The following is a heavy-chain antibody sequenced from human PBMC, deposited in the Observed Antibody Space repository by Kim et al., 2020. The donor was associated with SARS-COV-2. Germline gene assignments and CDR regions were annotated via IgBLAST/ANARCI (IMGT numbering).Heavy chain of an antibody. J-gene: IGHJ6*02. CDR1: GYTFTSYD. Sequence: ASVKVSCKASGYTFTSYDINWVRQATGQGLEWMGWMNPNSGNTGYAQKFQGRVTMTRNTSISTAYMELSSLRSEDTAVYYCASGVGGNYDILTGYLYYYYYYGMDVWGQGTTVTVSS. CDR3: ASGVGGNYDILTGYLYYYYYYGMDV. CDR2: MNPNSGNT. D-gene: IGHD3-9*01. V-gene: IGHV1-8*01.